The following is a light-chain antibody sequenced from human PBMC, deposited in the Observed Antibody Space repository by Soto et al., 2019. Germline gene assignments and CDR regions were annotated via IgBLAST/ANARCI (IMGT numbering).Light chain of an antibody. V-gene: IGKV3-20*01. CDR3: QKYGSSSWT. CDR2: GAS. J-gene: IGKJ1*01. CDR1: QSVSINY. Sequence: IVFTQSPGNGSFSPVDRATLCCSAIQSVSINYLVWYHRQPVQAPGLCIYGASCRATGIPDRCSGSGSVPEFPLTISTLEPEPCAAYSCQKYGSSSWTFGQGTTVDI.